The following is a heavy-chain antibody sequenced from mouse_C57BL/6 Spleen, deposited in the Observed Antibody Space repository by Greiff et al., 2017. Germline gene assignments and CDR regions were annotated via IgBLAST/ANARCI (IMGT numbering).Heavy chain of an antibody. D-gene: IGHD2-10*02. V-gene: IGHV1-55*01. CDR2: IYPGSGNT. CDR1: GYTFSSYW. J-gene: IGHJ2*01. CDR3: ARGRIVYCDY. Sequence: VQLQQSGPELVKPGASVKISCKASGYTFSSYWITWVQQRPGQGLEWIGHIYPGSGNTNYNGKFKSKATLTADTSSSTAYMQLSSLTSEDSAVYFCARGRIVYCDYWGKGITLT.